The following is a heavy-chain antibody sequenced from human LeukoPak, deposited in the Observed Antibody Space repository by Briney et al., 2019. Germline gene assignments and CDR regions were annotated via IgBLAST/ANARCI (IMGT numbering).Heavy chain of an antibody. D-gene: IGHD6-19*01. V-gene: IGHV3-30*04. CDR1: GFSFSSYT. Sequence: HPGGSLRLSCAGSGFSFSSYTMHWVRQAPGKGLEWVAIISYDGTNEYYADSVKGRFTISRDNSKNTLYLQVNRLRAEDTAVYYCARDIKWLGRYYYYGLDVWGQGTTVTVSS. CDR2: ISYDGTNE. CDR3: ARDIKWLGRYYYYGLDV. J-gene: IGHJ6*02.